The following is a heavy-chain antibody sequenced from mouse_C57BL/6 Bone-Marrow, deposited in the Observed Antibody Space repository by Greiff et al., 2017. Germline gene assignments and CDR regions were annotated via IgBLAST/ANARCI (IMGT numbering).Heavy chain of an antibody. CDR3: ARRGDYDDY. D-gene: IGHD2-4*01. Sequence: EVQLQQSGAELVQPGASVKLSCTASGFNIKDYYMHWVKQRTEQGLEWIGRIDPEAGDTKYAPKFPGKATITADTSSNTAYLQLSSVTSEDTAVYYCARRGDYDDYWGQGTTLTVSS. J-gene: IGHJ2*01. CDR1: GFNIKDYY. V-gene: IGHV14-2*01. CDR2: IDPEAGDT.